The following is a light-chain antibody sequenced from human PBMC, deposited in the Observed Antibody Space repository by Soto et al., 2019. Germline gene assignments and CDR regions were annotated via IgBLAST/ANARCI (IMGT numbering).Light chain of an antibody. CDR3: QQYGRSPPWT. V-gene: IGKV3-20*01. CDR2: GVS. CDR1: QSVSSSY. J-gene: IGKJ3*01. Sequence: EIVLTQSPGTLSLSPGERATLSCRASQSVSSSYLAWYQQKPGQAARLLIYGVSSRDTVIPDRFSGSGSGTEFILTINRLEPEDFAVYYCQQYGRSPPWTFGPGTKVDIK.